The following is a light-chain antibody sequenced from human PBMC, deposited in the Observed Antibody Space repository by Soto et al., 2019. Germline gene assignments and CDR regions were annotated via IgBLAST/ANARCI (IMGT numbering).Light chain of an antibody. CDR2: GAS. Sequence: VMTQSPSTLSVSPVERSTLSCIASQIVSSNLAWYQQKPVHAPRLLIYGASTRATGIPARFSGSGSGTEFTLTINSLQSEDFAVYYCQQYNNWPITFGQGTRLEIK. V-gene: IGKV3-15*01. CDR1: QIVSSN. CDR3: QQYNNWPIT. J-gene: IGKJ5*01.